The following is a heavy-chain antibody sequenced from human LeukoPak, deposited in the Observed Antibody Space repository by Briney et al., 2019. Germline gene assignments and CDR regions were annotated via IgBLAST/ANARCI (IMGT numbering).Heavy chain of an antibody. CDR1: GWSFSGYY. V-gene: IGHV4-34*01. Sequence: SETLSLTCAVYGWSFSGYYWSWIRQPPGKGLEWIGEINHSGSTNYNPSLKSRVTISVDTSKNQFSLKLSSVTAADTAVYYCARARRGYSYGYGYNWFDPWGQGTLVTVSS. D-gene: IGHD5-18*01. CDR3: ARARRGYSYGYGYNWFDP. CDR2: INHSGST. J-gene: IGHJ5*02.